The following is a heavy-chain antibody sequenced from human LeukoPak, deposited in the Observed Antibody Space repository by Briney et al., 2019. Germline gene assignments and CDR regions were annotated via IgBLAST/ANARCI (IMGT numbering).Heavy chain of an antibody. Sequence: GASVKVPCKASGYTFTSYGISWVRQAPGQGLEWMGWISAYNGNTNYAQKLQGRVTMTTDTSTSTAYMELRSLRSDDTAVYYCARAGGYYDSSGYYSDYWGQGTLVTVSS. J-gene: IGHJ4*02. D-gene: IGHD3-22*01. CDR2: ISAYNGNT. CDR1: GYTFTSYG. V-gene: IGHV1-18*01. CDR3: ARAGGYYDSSGYYSDY.